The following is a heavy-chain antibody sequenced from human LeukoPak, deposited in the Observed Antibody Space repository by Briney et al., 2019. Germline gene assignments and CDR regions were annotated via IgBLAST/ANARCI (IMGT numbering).Heavy chain of an antibody. V-gene: IGHV3-21*01. CDR3: ARDSVWRGPPIAVAGTDF. Sequence: GGSLRLSSAASGFTFSSYSMNWVRQAPGKGLEWVSSISPSSTYIYYADSMKGRFTISRDNAKNSLYLQMNSLRAEDTAVYYCARDSVWRGPPIAVAGTDFWGRGTLVTVSS. J-gene: IGHJ4*02. CDR1: GFTFSSYS. CDR2: ISPSSTYI. D-gene: IGHD6-19*01.